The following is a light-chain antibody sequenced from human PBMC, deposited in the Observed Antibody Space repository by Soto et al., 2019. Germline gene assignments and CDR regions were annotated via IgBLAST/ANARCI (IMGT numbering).Light chain of an antibody. CDR3: SSYTSGSALDV. CDR1: SRDVGGYDS. V-gene: IGLV2-14*01. J-gene: IGLJ1*01. CDR2: EVT. Sequence: SVLTQPASVSGSPGQSITISCAGTSRDVGGYDSVSWYQQHPGKAPKLLIYEVTNRPSGVSNRFSGSKSGNTASLTISGLQTEDEADYYCSSYTSGSALDVFGTGTKVTVL.